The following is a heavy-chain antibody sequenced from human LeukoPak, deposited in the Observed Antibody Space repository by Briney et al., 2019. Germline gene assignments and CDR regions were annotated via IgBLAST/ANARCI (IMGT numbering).Heavy chain of an antibody. Sequence: GGSLRLSCAASGFTFSSYGMHWVRQAPGKGLEWVAVIWYDGSNKYYADSVKGRFTISRDNPKNTLYLQMNSLRAEDTAVYYCARVLLPLYGMDVWGQGTTVTVSS. V-gene: IGHV3-33*01. CDR2: IWYDGSNK. CDR3: ARVLLPLYGMDV. D-gene: IGHD3-22*01. CDR1: GFTFSSYG. J-gene: IGHJ6*02.